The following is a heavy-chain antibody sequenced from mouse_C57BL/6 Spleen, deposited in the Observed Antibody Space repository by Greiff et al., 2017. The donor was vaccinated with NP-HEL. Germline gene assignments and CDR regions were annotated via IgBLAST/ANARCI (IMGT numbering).Heavy chain of an antibody. CDR3: ARDRDYGSYWYFDV. CDR2: INYDGSST. CDR1: GFTFSDYY. J-gene: IGHJ1*03. V-gene: IGHV5-16*01. D-gene: IGHD1-1*01. Sequence: EVQVVESEGGLVQPGSSMKLSCTASGFTFSDYYMAWVRQVPEKGLEWVANINYDGSSTYYLDSLKSRFIISRDNAKNILYLQMSSLKSEDTATYYCARDRDYGSYWYFDVWGTGTTVTVSS.